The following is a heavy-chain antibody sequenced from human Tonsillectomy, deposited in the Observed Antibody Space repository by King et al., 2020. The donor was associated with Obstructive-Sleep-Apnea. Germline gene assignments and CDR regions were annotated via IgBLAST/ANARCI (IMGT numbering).Heavy chain of an antibody. CDR2: INHSGST. CDR3: ARDDSGSFYYFDY. V-gene: IGHV4-34*01. CDR1: GWSFSGYY. Sequence: VQLQQWGAGLLKPSETLSLTCAVYGWSFSGYYWSWVRQPPGKGLEGIGEINHSGSTNYNPSLKSRVTISVDKAKNQFFLKLSSVTAADTAVYYCARDDSGSFYYFDYWGQGTLVTVSS. J-gene: IGHJ4*02. D-gene: IGHD3-10*01.